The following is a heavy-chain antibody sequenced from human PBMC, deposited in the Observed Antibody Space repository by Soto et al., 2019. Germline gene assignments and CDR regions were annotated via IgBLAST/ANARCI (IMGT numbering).Heavy chain of an antibody. CDR1: GGSISSGDYY. CDR2: IYYSGST. CDR3: ARGDVGAFDL. V-gene: IGHV4-30-4*01. Sequence: SETLSLTCTVSGGSISSGDYYWSWIRQPPGKGLEWIGYIYYSGSTYYSPSLKSRVTISVDTSKNQFSLKLSSVTAEDTAVYYCARGDVGAFDLWGQGTMVIVSS. J-gene: IGHJ3*01. D-gene: IGHD1-26*01.